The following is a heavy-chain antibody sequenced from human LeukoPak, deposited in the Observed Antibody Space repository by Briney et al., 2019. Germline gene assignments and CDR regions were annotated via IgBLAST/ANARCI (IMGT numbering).Heavy chain of an antibody. Sequence: GGSLRLSCAASGFTGSNNYMSWVRQAPGKGLEWVSAIHSSGGTYYADSVKGRFTISRDTSKNTLYLQINSLRVEDTAVYYCIVFGDSNHWGQGTLVTVPS. CDR3: IVFGDSNH. CDR2: IHSSGGT. CDR1: GFTGSNNY. V-gene: IGHV3-53*01. J-gene: IGHJ5*02. D-gene: IGHD4-17*01.